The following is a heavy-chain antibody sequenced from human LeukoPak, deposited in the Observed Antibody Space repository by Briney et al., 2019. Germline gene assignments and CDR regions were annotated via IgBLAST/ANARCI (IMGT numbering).Heavy chain of an antibody. D-gene: IGHD3-22*01. CDR2: ISGGGVNT. CDR1: GFTFNSYA. Sequence: GGSLRLPCAASGFTFNSYAMTWVRQAPGKGLEWVSAISGGGVNTYYADSVKGRFTISRDNSKNMLYLQMNSLRAEDTAVYYCAKTLGYSGYFSPWGQGTLVTVSS. CDR3: AKTLGYSGYFSP. J-gene: IGHJ5*02. V-gene: IGHV3-23*01.